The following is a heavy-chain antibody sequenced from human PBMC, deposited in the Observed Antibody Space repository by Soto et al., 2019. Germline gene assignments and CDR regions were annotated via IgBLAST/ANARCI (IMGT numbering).Heavy chain of an antibody. CDR3: ARDLGPEYYDFWSGYYSGWYFDL. J-gene: IGHJ2*01. Sequence: QVQLQESGPGLVKPSQTLSLTCTVPGGSISSGGYYWSWIRQHPGKGLEWIGYIYYSGSTYYNPSLKSRVTISVDTSKNQFSLKLSSVTAADTAVYYCARDLGPEYYDFWSGYYSGWYFDLWGRGTLVTVSS. CDR1: GGSISSGGYY. CDR2: IYYSGST. D-gene: IGHD3-3*01. V-gene: IGHV4-31*03.